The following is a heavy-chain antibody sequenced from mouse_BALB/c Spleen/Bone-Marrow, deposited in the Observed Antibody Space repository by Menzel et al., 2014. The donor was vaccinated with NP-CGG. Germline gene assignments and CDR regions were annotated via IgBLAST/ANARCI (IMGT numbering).Heavy chain of an antibody. J-gene: IGHJ2*01. Sequence: VKLMESGPELVKPGASVRISCKASGYTFTSYYIHWVKQRPGQGLEWIGWIYPGNVNTKYNEKFKGKATLTADKSSSPAYMQLSSLTSEDSAVYFCAREGGRYDFDYWGQGTTLTVSS. CDR2: IYPGNVNT. D-gene: IGHD2-14*01. CDR3: AREGGRYDFDY. V-gene: IGHV1S56*01. CDR1: GYTFTSYY.